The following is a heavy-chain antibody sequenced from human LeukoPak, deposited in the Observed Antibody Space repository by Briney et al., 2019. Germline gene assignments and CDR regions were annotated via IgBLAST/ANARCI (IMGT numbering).Heavy chain of an antibody. Sequence: SETLSLTCTVSGGSISGYYWAWIRQPPGKVLEWIGYIHYSGNTNYNPSLKSRVTMSVDTSKNQFSLKLTSVTAADTAVYYCTKVANGGLSDYWGQGTLVTVSS. CDR2: IHYSGNT. CDR3: TKVANGGLSDY. CDR1: GGSISGYY. J-gene: IGHJ4*02. D-gene: IGHD2-8*01. V-gene: IGHV4-59*01.